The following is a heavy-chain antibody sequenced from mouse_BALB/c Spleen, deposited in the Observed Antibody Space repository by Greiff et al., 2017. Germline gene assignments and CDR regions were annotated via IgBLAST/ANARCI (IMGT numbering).Heavy chain of an antibody. J-gene: IGHJ4*01. V-gene: IGHV1-69*02. CDR1: GYTFTSYW. CDR2: IDPSDSYT. CDR3: ARGGYYYAMDY. Sequence: VQLQQPGAELVKPGASVKLSCKASGYTFTSYWMHWVKQRPGQGLEWIGEIDPSDSYTNYNQKFKGKATLTVDKSSSTAYMQLSSLTSEDSAVYYCARGGYYYAMDYWGQGTSVTVSS. D-gene: IGHD2-2*01.